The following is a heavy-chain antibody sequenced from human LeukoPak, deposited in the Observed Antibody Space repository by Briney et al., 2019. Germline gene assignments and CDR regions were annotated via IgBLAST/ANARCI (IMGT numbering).Heavy chain of an antibody. J-gene: IGHJ4*02. CDR2: IYYSWST. D-gene: IGHD6-13*01. V-gene: IGHV4-59*01. CDR1: GGPISSYY. Sequence: SETLSLTCTVSGGPISSYYWSWIRQPPGKGREGGGYIYYSWSTNYNPSLKSRVTISVDTSKTQFPLQLSSVTAADTAVYYCARKRYSSSWYYFDYWGQGTLVTVSS. CDR3: ARKRYSSSWYYFDY.